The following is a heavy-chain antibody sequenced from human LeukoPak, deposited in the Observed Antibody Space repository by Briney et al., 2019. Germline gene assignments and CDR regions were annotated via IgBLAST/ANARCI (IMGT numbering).Heavy chain of an antibody. D-gene: IGHD2-2*01. CDR3: ARVVTYCSSTSCYSGYFDY. CDR1: GGSFSGYY. CDR2: INHSGST. Sequence: SETLSLTCAVYGGSFSGYYWSWIRQPPGKGLEWIGEINHSGSTNYNPSLKSRVTISVDTSKNQFSLKLSSVTAADTAVYYCARVVTYCSSTSCYSGYFDYWGHGTLVTVSS. V-gene: IGHV4-34*01. J-gene: IGHJ4*01.